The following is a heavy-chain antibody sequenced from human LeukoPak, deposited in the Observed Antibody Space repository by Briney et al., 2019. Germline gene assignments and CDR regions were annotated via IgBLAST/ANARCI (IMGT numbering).Heavy chain of an antibody. CDR2: ISISGSTI. CDR3: ARARADYDILTGYYIPSPEYDY. J-gene: IGHJ4*02. D-gene: IGHD3-9*01. CDR1: GFTFSDYY. Sequence: GGSLRLSCAASGFTFSDYYMSWIRQAPGKGLEWVSYISISGSTIYYADSVKGRFTISRDNAKNSLYLQMNSLRAEDTALYYCARARADYDILTGYYIPSPEYDYWGQGTLVTVSS. V-gene: IGHV3-11*01.